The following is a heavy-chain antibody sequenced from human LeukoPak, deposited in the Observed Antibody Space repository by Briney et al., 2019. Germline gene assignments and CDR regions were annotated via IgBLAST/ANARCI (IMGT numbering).Heavy chain of an antibody. V-gene: IGHV3-23*01. CDR2: ITDNGINT. D-gene: IGHD1/OR15-1a*01. CDR1: RFTLNNYA. Sequence: GGSLRLSCAASRFTLNNYAMGWDRQAPEKGLEWVSSITDNGINTYYADSVKGRFTIPRDNSNNTLYLQMNSLRAEDTAVYYCAKGLRGNNDHWGQGTLVTVSS. CDR3: AKGLRGNNDH. J-gene: IGHJ5*02.